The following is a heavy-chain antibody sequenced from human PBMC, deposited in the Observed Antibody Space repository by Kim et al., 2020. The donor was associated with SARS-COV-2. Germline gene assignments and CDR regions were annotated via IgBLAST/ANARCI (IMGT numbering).Heavy chain of an antibody. D-gene: IGHD3-10*01. V-gene: IGHV3-11*06. J-gene: IGHJ3*02. CDR3: AREGDVLLWFGDAFDI. Sequence: SVKGRFTISRDNAKNSLYLQMNSLRAEDTAVYYCAREGDVLLWFGDAFDIWGQGTMVTVSS.